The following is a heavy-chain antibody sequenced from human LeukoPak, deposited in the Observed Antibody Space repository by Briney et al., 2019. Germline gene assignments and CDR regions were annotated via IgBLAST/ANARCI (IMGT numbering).Heavy chain of an antibody. Sequence: PGGSLRLSCAASGFTFSSYAMSWVRQAPGKGLEWVSAISGSGGSTYYADSVKGRFTISRDNSKNTLYLQMNSLRAEDTAVYYCAKDSRCGGDCYNSSYLGYWGQGTLVTVSS. J-gene: IGHJ4*02. CDR3: AKDSRCGGDCYNSSYLGY. D-gene: IGHD2-21*02. CDR1: GFTFSSYA. CDR2: ISGSGGST. V-gene: IGHV3-23*01.